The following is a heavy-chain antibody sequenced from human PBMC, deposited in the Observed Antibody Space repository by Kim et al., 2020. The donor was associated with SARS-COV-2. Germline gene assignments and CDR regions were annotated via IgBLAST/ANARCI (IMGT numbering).Heavy chain of an antibody. Sequence: SETLSLTCAVYGGSFSGYYWSWIRQPPGKGLEWIGEINHSGSTNYNPSLKSRVTISVDTSKNQFSLKLSSVTAADTAVYYCAREPLRGCSSTSCYLDYWGQGTLVTVSS. CDR1: GGSFSGYY. CDR3: AREPLRGCSSTSCYLDY. J-gene: IGHJ4*02. D-gene: IGHD2-2*01. CDR2: INHSGST. V-gene: IGHV4-34*01.